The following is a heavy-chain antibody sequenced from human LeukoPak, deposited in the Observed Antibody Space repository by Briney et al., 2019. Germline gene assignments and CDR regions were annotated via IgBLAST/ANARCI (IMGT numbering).Heavy chain of an antibody. Sequence: GGSLRLSCAASGLTFSSYWMSWVRQAPGKGLEGVANIKQDGNEKYYVDSVKGRFTVSRDNAKNSLYLQMNSLRAEDTAVYYCASHSGYYFYMDVWGKGTTVTVSS. CDR3: ASHSGYYFYMDV. J-gene: IGHJ6*03. V-gene: IGHV3-7*01. D-gene: IGHD1-26*01. CDR2: IKQDGNEK. CDR1: GLTFSSYW.